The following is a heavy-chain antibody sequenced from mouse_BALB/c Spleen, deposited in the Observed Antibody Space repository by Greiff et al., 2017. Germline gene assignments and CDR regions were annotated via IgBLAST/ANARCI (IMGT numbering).Heavy chain of an antibody. CDR1: GYSFTSYW. CDR2: INPSSGYT. Sequence: QVQLQQPGAELVRPGASVKLSCKASGYSFTSYWMNWVKQRPGQGLEWIGYINPSSGYTNYNQKFKDKATLTADKSSSTAYMQLSSLTSEDSAVYYCARSYYGSSYDAMDYWGQGTSVTVSS. J-gene: IGHJ4*01. V-gene: IGHV1S26*01. D-gene: IGHD1-1*01. CDR3: ARSYYGSSYDAMDY.